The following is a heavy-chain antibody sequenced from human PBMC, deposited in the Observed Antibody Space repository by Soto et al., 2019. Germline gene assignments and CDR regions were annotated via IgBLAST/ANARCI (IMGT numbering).Heavy chain of an antibody. D-gene: IGHD6-19*01. CDR2: ISYDGINK. V-gene: IGHV3-30*18. CDR1: GFTFSNYG. J-gene: IGHJ4*02. CDR3: VKPSGWYPDY. Sequence: QVQLVESGGGVVQPGRSLRLSCAASGFTFSNYGMHWVRQTPGKGLEWVAVISYDGINKYYPDSLRGRFTISRDNSKNTLYLQMSSLRGEDTAVYYCVKPSGWYPDYWGQGTHVTVSS.